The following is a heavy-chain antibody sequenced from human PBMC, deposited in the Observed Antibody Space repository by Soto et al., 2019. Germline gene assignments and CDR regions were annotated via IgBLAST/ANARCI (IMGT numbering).Heavy chain of an antibody. CDR3: AKDGSARSFQH. CDR1: GCIVGSNY. D-gene: IGHD1-26*01. CDR2: LDSGGST. J-gene: IGHJ1*01. V-gene: IGHV3-53*01. Sequence: GSLLLACLASGCIVGSNYMSWVRQAPGKGLEWVSLLDSGGSTFYADSVKGRFTISRDNSKNTLYLQMNSPRAEDTAVYFCAKDGSARSFQHWGQGTLVIVSS.